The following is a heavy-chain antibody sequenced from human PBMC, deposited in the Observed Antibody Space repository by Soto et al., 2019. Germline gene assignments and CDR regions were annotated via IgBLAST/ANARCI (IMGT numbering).Heavy chain of an antibody. V-gene: IGHV5-51*01. J-gene: IGHJ5*02. D-gene: IGHD3-10*01. CDR1: GYSFPSYW. Sequence: GESLKISCKGSGYSFPSYWIGWVRQMPGKGLEWMGIIYPGDSDSRYSPSFQGQVTIAADKSISTAYLQWSSLKASDTAMYYCARRFTWFGSFDPWGQGTLVTVSS. CDR3: ARRFTWFGSFDP. CDR2: IYPGDSDS.